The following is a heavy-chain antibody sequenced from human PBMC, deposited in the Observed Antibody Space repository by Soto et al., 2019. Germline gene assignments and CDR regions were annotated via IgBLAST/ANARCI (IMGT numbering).Heavy chain of an antibody. D-gene: IGHD3-22*01. V-gene: IGHV1-3*04. Sequence: ASVKVSCKASGYTFSNYPMHWVRQAPGQRLEWMGWINTGNGDTKYPQKFQGRVTITRDTSAITAYMELSSLRSEDTAVYHCVRDWTHYDSNGPGDYWGQGTLVTVSS. J-gene: IGHJ4*02. CDR1: GYTFSNYP. CDR2: INTGNGDT. CDR3: VRDWTHYDSNGPGDY.